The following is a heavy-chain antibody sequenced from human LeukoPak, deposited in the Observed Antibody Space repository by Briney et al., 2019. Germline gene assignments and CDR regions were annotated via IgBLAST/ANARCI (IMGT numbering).Heavy chain of an antibody. CDR3: AKDRAMVRGVIHDY. D-gene: IGHD3-10*01. Sequence: GGSLRLSCAASGFTFSNAWMNWVRQAPGKGLEWVSSISSSSSYIYYADSVKGRFTISRDNAKNSLYLQMNSLRAEDTALYYCAKDRAMVRGVIHDYWGQGTLVTVSS. J-gene: IGHJ4*02. CDR2: ISSSSSYI. CDR1: GFTFSNAW. V-gene: IGHV3-21*04.